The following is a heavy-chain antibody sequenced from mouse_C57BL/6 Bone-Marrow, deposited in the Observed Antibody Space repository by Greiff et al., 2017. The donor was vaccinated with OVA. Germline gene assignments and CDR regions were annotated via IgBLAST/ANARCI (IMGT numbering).Heavy chain of an antibody. CDR3: ARHGYCHYYAMDY. J-gene: IGHJ4*01. D-gene: IGHD2-3*01. CDR1: GYTFTSYG. V-gene: IGHV1-81*01. Sequence: VQLQQSGAELARPGASVKLSCKASGYTFTSYGISWVKQRTGQGLEWIGEIYPRSGNTYYNEKFKGKATLTADKSSSTAYMELRSLTSEGSAVYFCARHGYCHYYAMDYWGQGTSVTVSS. CDR2: IYPRSGNT.